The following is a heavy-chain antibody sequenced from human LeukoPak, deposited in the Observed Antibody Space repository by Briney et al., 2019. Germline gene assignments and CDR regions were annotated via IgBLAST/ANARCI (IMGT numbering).Heavy chain of an antibody. CDR1: GGSISSYY. Sequence: SETLSLTCTVSGGSISSYYWSWIRQPPGKGLEWIGYIYYSGSTNYNPSLKSRVTISVDTSKNQFSLKLSSVTAADTAVYYCARASLLGVVINWFDPWGQGTLVTVSS. CDR3: ARASLLGVVINWFDP. J-gene: IGHJ5*02. CDR2: IYYSGST. D-gene: IGHD3-3*01. V-gene: IGHV4-59*01.